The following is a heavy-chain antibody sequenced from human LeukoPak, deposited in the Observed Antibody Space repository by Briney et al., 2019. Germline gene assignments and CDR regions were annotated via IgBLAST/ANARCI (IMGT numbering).Heavy chain of an antibody. CDR1: GGSISSYY. CDR3: ARGGGIPDPAYYYYYYMDV. V-gene: IGHV4-4*07. J-gene: IGHJ6*03. D-gene: IGHD2-2*02. CDR2: IYSSGRT. Sequence: SETLSLTCIVSGGSISSYYWSWIRQPAGKGLEWIGRIYSSGRTNYNASLKSRVSMSVDTSKNQFSLKLSSVTAADTAVDYCARGGGIPDPAYYYYYYMDVWGKGTTVTVSS.